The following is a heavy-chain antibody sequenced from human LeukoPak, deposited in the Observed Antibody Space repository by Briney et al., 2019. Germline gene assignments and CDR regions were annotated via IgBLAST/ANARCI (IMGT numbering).Heavy chain of an antibody. CDR2: IKTDGSIT. CDR1: GFSFSVYW. CDR3: AKGSYGSGSYVDY. Sequence: GGSLRLSCAASGFSFSVYWMHWVRQAPGKGPVWFSRIKTDGSITDYADFVKGRFTISRDNAKNSLYLQMNSLRAEDTALYYCAKGSYGSGSYVDYWGQGTLITVSS. J-gene: IGHJ4*02. D-gene: IGHD3-10*01. V-gene: IGHV3-74*01.